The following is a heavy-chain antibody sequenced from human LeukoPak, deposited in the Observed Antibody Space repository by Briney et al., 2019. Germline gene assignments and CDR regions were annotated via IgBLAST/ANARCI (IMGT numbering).Heavy chain of an antibody. D-gene: IGHD6-13*01. Sequence: SETLSLTCAVYGGSFSGYYWSWLRQPPGKGLEWIGEINHSGSTNYNPSLRSRVTISVDTSKNQFSLKLSSVTAADTAVYYCAIAAAGTFDYWGQGTLVTVSS. V-gene: IGHV4-34*01. CDR3: AIAAAGTFDY. CDR2: INHSGST. J-gene: IGHJ4*02. CDR1: GGSFSGYY.